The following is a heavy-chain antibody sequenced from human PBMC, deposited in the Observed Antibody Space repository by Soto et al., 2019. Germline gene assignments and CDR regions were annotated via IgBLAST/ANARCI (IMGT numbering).Heavy chain of an antibody. CDR3: ARGVTNSWYYFDY. V-gene: IGHV4-39*01. CDR2: LYYSGNT. Sequence: SETLSLTCTVSGGSISSSTYYWCWIRQPPGKGLDWIGNLYYSGNTYYAPSLKSRVTISVDSSKNQFSLKLNSVTAADTAVYYCARGVTNSWYYFDYWGQGTLVTVSS. CDR1: GGSISSSTYY. D-gene: IGHD6-13*01. J-gene: IGHJ4*02.